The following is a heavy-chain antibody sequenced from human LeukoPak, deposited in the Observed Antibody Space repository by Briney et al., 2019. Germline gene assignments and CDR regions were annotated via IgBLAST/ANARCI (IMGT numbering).Heavy chain of an antibody. V-gene: IGHV4-38-2*02. CDR1: GYSISSGYY. J-gene: IGHJ5*02. CDR3: SRARMAVAGTGINLDWFDP. CDR2: IYHSGSI. Sequence: SETLSLTCTVSGYSISSGYYWGWIRQSPGKGLEWIGIIYHSGSIYDNPSLKSRVSISVDTSKNQFSLKLSSVTAADTAVYFCSRARMAVAGTGINLDWFDPWGQGTLVTVSS. D-gene: IGHD6-19*01.